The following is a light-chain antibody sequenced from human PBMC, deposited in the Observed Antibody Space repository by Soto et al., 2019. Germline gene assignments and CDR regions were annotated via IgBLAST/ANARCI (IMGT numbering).Light chain of an antibody. V-gene: IGLV4-69*01. CDR3: QTWDTGIRV. J-gene: IGLJ2*01. CDR2: LNSDGSH. CDR1: SGHSNYV. Sequence: QPVLTQSPSASASLGASVKLTCTLSSGHSNYVIAWHQQQPEKGPRYLMKLNSDGSHSKGDGIPDRFSGSSSGDERYLTISSLQSEDEADYYCQTWDTGIRVFGGGTKVTVL.